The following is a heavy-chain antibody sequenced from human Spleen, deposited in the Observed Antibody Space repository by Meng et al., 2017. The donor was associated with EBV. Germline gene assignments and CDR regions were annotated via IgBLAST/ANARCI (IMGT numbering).Heavy chain of an antibody. CDR2: IYWDDDN. J-gene: IGHJ4*02. V-gene: IGHV2-5*02. Sequence: ITFKESGPTLVQPTQTLTLTCTFSGFSLSTSGLGVGWIRQPPGKALEWLALIYWDDDNRYSPSLKSRLTITRDTSRNQVVLRMTNMDPVDTATYYCAYFYYYGSGTYGINYFDYWGPGTLVTVSS. D-gene: IGHD3-10*01. CDR1: GFSLSTSGLG. CDR3: AYFYYYGSGTYGINYFDY.